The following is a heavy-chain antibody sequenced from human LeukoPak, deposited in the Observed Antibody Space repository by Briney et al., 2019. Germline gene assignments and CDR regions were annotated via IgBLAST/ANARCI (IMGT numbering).Heavy chain of an antibody. CDR3: ARDSASGWYHAY. CDR1: GFTFSSNY. V-gene: IGHV3-53*01. D-gene: IGHD6-19*01. CDR2: IYSSGRT. J-gene: IGHJ4*02. Sequence: GGSLRLSCAASGFTFSSNYMSWVRQALGKGLEWVSVIYSSGRTYYADSVKGRFTISRDNSKNTVYLQMNSLRAEDTAVYYCARDSASGWYHAYWGQGTLVTVSS.